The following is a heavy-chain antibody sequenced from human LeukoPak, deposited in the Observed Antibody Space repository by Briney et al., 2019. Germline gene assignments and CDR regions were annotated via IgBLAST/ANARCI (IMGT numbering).Heavy chain of an antibody. CDR1: GFTFSSHW. CDR3: AKSLDNWNYGVLGFDY. V-gene: IGHV3-74*01. J-gene: IGHJ4*02. CDR2: INTDGSST. D-gene: IGHD1-7*01. Sequence: GGSLRLSCAASGFTFSSHWMHWVRQAPGKGLVWVSRINTDGSSTTYADSVKGRFTISRDNAKNTLYLQMNSLRAEDTAVYYCAKSLDNWNYGVLGFDYWGQGTLVPVSS.